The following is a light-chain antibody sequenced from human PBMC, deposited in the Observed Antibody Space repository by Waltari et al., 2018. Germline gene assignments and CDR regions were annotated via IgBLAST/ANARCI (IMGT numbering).Light chain of an antibody. J-gene: IGLJ3*02. V-gene: IGLV1-40*01. CDR3: QSYDNSLSGRWV. CDR2: ANT. Sequence: QSVLTQPPSVSGAPGQRVTISCTWSSPNIGAGYDIHWYQQLPGAAPKLLIYANTNRPSGVPDRFSCSKSATSASLAITGLQAEDEADYYCQSYDNSLSGRWVFGGGTKLTVL. CDR1: SPNIGAGYD.